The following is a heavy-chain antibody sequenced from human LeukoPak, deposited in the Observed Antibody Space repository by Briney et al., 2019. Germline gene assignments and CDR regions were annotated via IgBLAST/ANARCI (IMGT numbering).Heavy chain of an antibody. D-gene: IGHD3-10*01. CDR1: GYTFTGYY. J-gene: IGHJ6*04. CDR2: INPNSGGT. Sequence: GASVKVSCKASGYTFTGYYMHWVRQAPGQGLEWMGWINPNSGGTNYAQKFQGRVTMTRDTSISTAYMELSRLRSDDTAVYYCAREGTDGDGASRPGMDVGGKGTTVTVSS. CDR3: AREGTDGDGASRPGMDV. V-gene: IGHV1-2*02.